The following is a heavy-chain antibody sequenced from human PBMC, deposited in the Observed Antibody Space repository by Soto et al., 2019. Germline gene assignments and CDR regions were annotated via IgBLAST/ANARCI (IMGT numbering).Heavy chain of an antibody. V-gene: IGHV1-18*04. CDR3: ARGGWQNNPGPFDY. J-gene: IGHJ4*02. Sequence: ASVKVSCKASGYTFTSYGISWVRQAPGQGLEWMGWISAYNGNTNYAQKLRGRVTMTTDTSTSTAYMELRSLRSDDTDVYYCARGGWQNNPGPFDYWGQGTLVTLSS. CDR2: ISAYNGNT. D-gene: IGHD5-12*01. CDR1: GYTFTSYG.